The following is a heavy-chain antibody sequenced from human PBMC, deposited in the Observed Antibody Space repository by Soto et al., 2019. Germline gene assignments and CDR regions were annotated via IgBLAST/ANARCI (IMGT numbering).Heavy chain of an antibody. J-gene: IGHJ3*02. Sequence: GGSLRLSCAASGFTFSSYAMSWVRQAPGKGLEWVSAISGSGSSTYYADSVKGRFTISRDNAKNTLYLQMNSLRAEDTAVYYCARDPRGPEYDAFDIWGQGTMVTVSS. CDR1: GFTFSSYA. CDR2: ISGSGSST. CDR3: ARDPRGPEYDAFDI. V-gene: IGHV3-23*01. D-gene: IGHD3-10*01.